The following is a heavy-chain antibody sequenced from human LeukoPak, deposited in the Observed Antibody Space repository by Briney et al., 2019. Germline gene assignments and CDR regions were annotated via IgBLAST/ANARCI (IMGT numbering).Heavy chain of an antibody. V-gene: IGHV3-11*04. J-gene: IGHJ4*02. CDR2: ISSSGSTI. D-gene: IGHD1-26*01. CDR3: ARVVSGTYHFDY. CDR1: GLTFSDYY. Sequence: PGGSLRLSCATSGLTFSDYYMSWIRQPPGKGLEWVSYISSSGSTIYYADSMKGRFTISRDNANNSLYLQMNSLRAEDTAVYYCARVVSGTYHFDYWGQGTLVTVS.